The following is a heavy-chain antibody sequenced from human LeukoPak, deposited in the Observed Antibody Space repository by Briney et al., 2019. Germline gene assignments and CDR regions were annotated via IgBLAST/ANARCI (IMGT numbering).Heavy chain of an antibody. CDR1: GYSFTSYW. Sequence: KPGESLKISCKGSGYSFTSYWIGWVRQMPGKGLEWMGIIYPGDSDTRYTASFQGQVTISADKTISTTYLQWSSLKASDTAMYYCARFGGGQQLDLDYYFDYWGQGTLVTVSS. CDR2: IYPGDSDT. CDR3: ARFGGGQQLDLDYYFDY. D-gene: IGHD6-13*01. V-gene: IGHV5-51*03. J-gene: IGHJ4*02.